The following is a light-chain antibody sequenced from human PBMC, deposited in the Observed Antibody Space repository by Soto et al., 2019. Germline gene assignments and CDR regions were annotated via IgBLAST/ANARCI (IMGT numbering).Light chain of an antibody. V-gene: IGLV2-14*02. CDR3: KSYAGSNTYV. Sequence: QSVLTQPASVSGSPGQSITISCTGTRSDVGSYNLVSWYQQVPGTAPKLLIYSDNQWPSGVPDRISGSKSGNTAFLTVSGLQAADEADYFCKSYAGSNTYVFGSGTKV. CDR2: SDN. J-gene: IGLJ1*01. CDR1: RSDVGSYNL.